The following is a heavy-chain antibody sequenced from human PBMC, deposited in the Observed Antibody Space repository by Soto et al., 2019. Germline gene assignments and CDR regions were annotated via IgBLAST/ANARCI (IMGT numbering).Heavy chain of an antibody. CDR3: ARDVIVVVPAARWGIYYYGMDV. V-gene: IGHV1-69*06. CDR1: GGTFSSYA. D-gene: IGHD2-2*01. Sequence: SVTVSCKASGGTFSSYAISWVRQAPGQGLEWMGGIIPIFGTANYAQKFQGRVTITADKSTSTAYMELSSLRSEDTAVYYCARDVIVVVPAARWGIYYYGMDVWGQGTTVTVSS. CDR2: IIPIFGTA. J-gene: IGHJ6*02.